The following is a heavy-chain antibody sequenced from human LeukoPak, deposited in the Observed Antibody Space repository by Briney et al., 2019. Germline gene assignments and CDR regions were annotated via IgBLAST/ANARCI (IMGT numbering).Heavy chain of an antibody. CDR3: ARYIYGTDDAFHI. V-gene: IGHV4-30-4*08. CDR2: IYYSGST. D-gene: IGHD5-18*01. CDR1: GGSISSGDYY. Sequence: SEALSLTCTVSGGSISSGDYYWSWIRQPPGKGLEWFGYIYYSGSTYYNPSLKSRVTISVDTSKNQFSLKLSSVTAADTAVYYCARYIYGTDDAFHIWVQGTMVTVSS. J-gene: IGHJ3*02.